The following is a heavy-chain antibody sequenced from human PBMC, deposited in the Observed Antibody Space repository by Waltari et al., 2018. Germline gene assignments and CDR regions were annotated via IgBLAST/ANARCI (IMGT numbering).Heavy chain of an antibody. D-gene: IGHD2-8*02. CDR1: GFTFSAYW. CDR2: RKADGSEK. Sequence: EVQLVESGGGLVQPGGSLRLSCAGSGFTFSAYWMNWVRQAPGKGLEWVVNRKADGSEKKYMGSVKGRFAISRDNAKNSLYLQMNSLRVEDTAVYYCTRESHWSRDYWGQGILVTVSA. J-gene: IGHJ4*02. CDR3: TRESHWSRDY. V-gene: IGHV3-7*03.